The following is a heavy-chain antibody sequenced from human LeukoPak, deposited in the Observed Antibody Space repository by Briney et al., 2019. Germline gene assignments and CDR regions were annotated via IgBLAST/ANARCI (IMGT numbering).Heavy chain of an antibody. CDR1: GYTFTNYA. D-gene: IGHD6-19*01. CDR3: ARAGYSSGWYGWFDP. V-gene: IGHV7-4-1*02. CDR2: IHPSTGNP. Sequence: ASVKVSCKASGYTFTNYAMNWVRQAPGQGLEWMGWIHPSTGNPTYAQGFTGRFVFSLDTSVSTAYLQISSLKAEDTAVYYCARAGYSSGWYGWFDPWGQGTLVTVSS. J-gene: IGHJ5*02.